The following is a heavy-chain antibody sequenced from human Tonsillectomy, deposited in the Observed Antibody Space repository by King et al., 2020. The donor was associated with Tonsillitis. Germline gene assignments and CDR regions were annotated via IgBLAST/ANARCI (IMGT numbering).Heavy chain of an antibody. CDR3: AREVTTLAYYYMDV. J-gene: IGHJ6*03. CDR2: IFYSGST. V-gene: IGHV4-59*01. CDR1: GGSIRSYY. D-gene: IGHD4-17*01. Sequence: VQLQESGPGLVKPSETLSLTCTVSGGSIRSYYWSWIRQPPGKGLEWIGYIFYSGSTNYNPSLKSRVTISVDTSKNQFSLKLSSVTAADTAVYYCAREVTTLAYYYMDVWGKGTTVTVSS.